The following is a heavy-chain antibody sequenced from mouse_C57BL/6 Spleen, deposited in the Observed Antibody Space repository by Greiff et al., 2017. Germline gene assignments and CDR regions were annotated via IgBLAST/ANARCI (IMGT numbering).Heavy chain of an antibody. J-gene: IGHJ2*01. V-gene: IGHV3-6*01. D-gene: IGHD2-4*01. CDR2: ISYDGSN. Sequence: VQLKESGPGLVKPSQSLSLTCSVTGYSITSGYYWNWIRQFPGNKLEWMGYISYDGSNNYNPSLKNRISITRDTSKNQFFLKLNSVTTEDTATYYCAREGYDSYYFDYWGQGTTLTVSS. CDR1: GYSITSGYY. CDR3: AREGYDSYYFDY.